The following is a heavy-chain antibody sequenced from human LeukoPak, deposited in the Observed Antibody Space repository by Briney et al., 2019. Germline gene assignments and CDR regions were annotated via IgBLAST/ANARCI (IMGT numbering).Heavy chain of an antibody. D-gene: IGHD3-3*01. CDR3: AKRDRRFLEWLFLG. CDR2: ISGSGGST. J-gene: IGHJ4*02. V-gene: IGHV3-23*01. CDR1: GITFSSYA. Sequence: GGSLRLSCAASGITFSSYAMSWVRQAPGKGLEWVSAISGSGGSTYYADSVKGRFTISRDNSKNTLYLQMNSLRAEDTAVYYCAKRDRRFLEWLFLGWGQGTLVTVSS.